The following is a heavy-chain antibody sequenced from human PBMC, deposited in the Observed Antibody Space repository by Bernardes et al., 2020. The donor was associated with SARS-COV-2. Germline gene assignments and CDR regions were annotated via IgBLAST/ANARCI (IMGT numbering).Heavy chain of an antibody. Sequence: GGSLRLSCIASGFTLITDHMSWVRQAPGKGLEWVSIIYNDGSTFYADSAKGRFTISRDISKNTIHIQMNNLRVEDTAIYYCARVWELAFDHWGQGSLVTVSS. CDR1: GFTLITDH. J-gene: IGHJ4*02. CDR2: IYNDGST. V-gene: IGHV3-66*01. CDR3: ARVWELAFDH. D-gene: IGHD1-26*01.